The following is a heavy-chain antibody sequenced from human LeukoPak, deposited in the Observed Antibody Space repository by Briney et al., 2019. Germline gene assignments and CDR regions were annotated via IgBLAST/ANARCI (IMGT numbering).Heavy chain of an antibody. CDR2: ITATGDNT. D-gene: IGHD2-21*02. CDR1: GFTFSSYG. J-gene: IGHJ4*02. V-gene: IGHV3-23*01. Sequence: PGRSLRLSCAASGFTFSSYGMHWVRQAPGQGLGWVSTITATGDNTAYADSVKGRFTISRDNSKNTVSVQMSSLRAEDTAIYYCAKAYCGGDCYSFDCWGQGTLVTVSS. CDR3: AKAYCGGDCYSFDC.